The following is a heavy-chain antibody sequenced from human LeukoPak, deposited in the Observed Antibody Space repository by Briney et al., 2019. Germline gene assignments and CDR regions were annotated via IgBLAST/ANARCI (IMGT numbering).Heavy chain of an antibody. J-gene: IGHJ4*02. D-gene: IGHD3-9*01. CDR3: ARGGDILTGYNFDY. CDR2: IYSGGST. V-gene: IGHV3-53*01. Sequence: PGGSLRLSCAASGFTVSSNYMSWVRQAPGKGLEWVSVIYSGGSTYYADSVEGRFTISRDNAKNTLYLQMNSLRAEDTAVYYCARGGDILTGYNFDYWGQGTLVTVSS. CDR1: GFTVSSNY.